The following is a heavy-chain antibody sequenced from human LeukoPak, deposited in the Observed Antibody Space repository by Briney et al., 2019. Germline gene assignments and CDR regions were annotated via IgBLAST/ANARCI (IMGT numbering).Heavy chain of an antibody. CDR1: GFSFSDYS. CDR2: ISSSSSTI. V-gene: IGHV3-48*04. Sequence: GGLRLSCAASGFSFSDYSMNWVRQAPGRGLEWLAYISSSSSTIYYADSVRGRFIVSRDNAKSSLFLQMNSLRAEDTAVYYCARGFPPTTYYSGSGSSDFWGQGTLVTVSS. J-gene: IGHJ4*02. D-gene: IGHD3-10*01. CDR3: ARGFPPTTYYSGSGSSDF.